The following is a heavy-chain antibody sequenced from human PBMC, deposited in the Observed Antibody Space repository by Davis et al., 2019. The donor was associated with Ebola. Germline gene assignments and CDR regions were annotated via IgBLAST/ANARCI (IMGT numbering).Heavy chain of an antibody. CDR3: VEDTSNIWFDI. CDR2: LGLSADT. D-gene: IGHD1-26*01. Sequence: GESLKISCAASGFIFRSYVMSWVRQAPGKGLEWVSTLGLSADTYYAASVKGRFTISRDNSKNILYLQMNSLRVEDTAIYYCVEDTSNIWFDIWGQGTMVTVSS. CDR1: GFIFRSYV. V-gene: IGHV3-23*01. J-gene: IGHJ3*02.